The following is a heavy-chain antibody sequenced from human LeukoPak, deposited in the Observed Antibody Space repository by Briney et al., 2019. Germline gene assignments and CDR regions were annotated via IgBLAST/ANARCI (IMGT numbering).Heavy chain of an antibody. CDR1: GFTFSSAA. D-gene: IGHD3-22*01. Sequence: PGGSLRLSCGASGFTFSSAAMRCVRQAPGKGLEWVSDISGSGGSTYYADSVKGRFTISRGNSKNTLYLQMNSLRAEDTALYYCVKSSRVVVIANHYYYYGMDVWGQGTTVTVSS. V-gene: IGHV3-23*01. J-gene: IGHJ6*02. CDR3: VKSSRVVVIANHYYYYGMDV. CDR2: ISGSGGST.